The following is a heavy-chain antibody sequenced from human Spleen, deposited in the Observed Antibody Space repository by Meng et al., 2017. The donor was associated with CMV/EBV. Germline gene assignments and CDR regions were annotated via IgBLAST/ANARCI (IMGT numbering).Heavy chain of an antibody. CDR2: IRSSSSYI. Sequence: GGSLRLSCAASGFTFSIYSMNWVRQAPRKGLEWVSSIRSSSSYIYYADSVKDRFTMSRDDAKNSLYLQMSSLRAEDTAVYYCARDLRVGAYLDGFDIWGQGTVVTVSS. CDR3: ARDLRVGAYLDGFDI. D-gene: IGHD1-26*01. J-gene: IGHJ3*02. CDR1: GFTFSIYS. V-gene: IGHV3-21*01.